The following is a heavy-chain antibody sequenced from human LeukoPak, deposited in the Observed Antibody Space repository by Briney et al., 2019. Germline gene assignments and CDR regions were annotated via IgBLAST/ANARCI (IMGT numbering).Heavy chain of an antibody. Sequence: PGASLRLSCAASGFTFSSYAMSWVRQAPGKGLEWVSAISCSGGSTYYADSVKGRFTISRDNSKNTLYLQMNSLRAEDTAVYYCAKSPANYYYYGMDVWGQGTTVTVSS. D-gene: IGHD2-2*01. V-gene: IGHV3-23*01. CDR3: AKSPANYYYYGMDV. CDR2: ISCSGGST. CDR1: GFTFSSYA. J-gene: IGHJ6*02.